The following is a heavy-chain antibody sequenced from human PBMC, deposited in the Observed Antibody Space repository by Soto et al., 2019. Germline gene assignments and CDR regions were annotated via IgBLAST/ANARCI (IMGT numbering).Heavy chain of an antibody. CDR3: AKKPPSSIQGWAFGMDV. V-gene: IGHV3-53*02. CDR1: GFSVTTNY. D-gene: IGHD1-26*01. Sequence: EVQLVETGGGLIQPGGSLRLSCLASGFSVTTNYIIWVRQPPGKGLEWVSTTFTGGSTHYADSVNGRFSISRDNSKNTVYLQMNNLRVEDTAVYYCAKKPPSSIQGWAFGMDVWGQGTTVSVSS. CDR2: TFTGGST. J-gene: IGHJ6*02.